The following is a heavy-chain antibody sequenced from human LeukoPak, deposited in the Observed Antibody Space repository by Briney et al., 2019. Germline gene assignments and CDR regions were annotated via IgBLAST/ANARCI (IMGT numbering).Heavy chain of an antibody. CDR2: ICHSGST. CDR3: ARTARGDSSGYYRSYYFDY. V-gene: IGHV4-38-2*02. J-gene: IGHJ4*02. Sequence: SETRSLTCTVSGYSISSGYCWGWVRQPPGKGLEWIGSICHSGSTYYNPSLKSRVTISVDTSKNQFSLKLSSVTAADTAVYYCARTARGDSSGYYRSYYFDYWGQGTLVTVSS. CDR1: GYSISSGYC. D-gene: IGHD3-22*01.